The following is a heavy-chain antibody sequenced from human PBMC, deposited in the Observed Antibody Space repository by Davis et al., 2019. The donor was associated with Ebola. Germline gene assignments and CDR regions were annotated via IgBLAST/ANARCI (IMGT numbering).Heavy chain of an antibody. D-gene: IGHD3-3*01. CDR3: ARGSVVREWLLWPWFDP. V-gene: IGHV3-11*06. Sequence: FTFSRDNAKNSLYLQMNSLRAEDTAVYYCARGSVVREWLLWPWFDPWGQGTLVTVSS. J-gene: IGHJ5*02.